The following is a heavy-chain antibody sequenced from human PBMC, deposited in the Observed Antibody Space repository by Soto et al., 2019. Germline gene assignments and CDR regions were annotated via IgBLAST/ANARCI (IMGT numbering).Heavy chain of an antibody. D-gene: IGHD1-1*01. CDR3: AKGGRGTYYYYYGMDV. CDR2: ISYDGNNK. V-gene: IGHV3-30*18. CDR1: GFTFTGYG. J-gene: IGHJ6*02. Sequence: GGSLRLSCAASGFTFTGYGMHWVRQAPGKGLEWVAAISYDGNNKYYADSVKGRFTISRDSSKNTLYLQMNSLRAEDTAVYYCAKGGRGTYYYYYGMDVWGQGTTVTVSS.